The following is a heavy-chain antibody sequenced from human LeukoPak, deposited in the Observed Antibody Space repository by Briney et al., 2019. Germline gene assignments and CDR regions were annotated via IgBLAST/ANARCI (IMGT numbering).Heavy chain of an antibody. CDR1: GFTVSSNY. Sequence: PGGSLRLSCAASGFTVSSNYMSWVRQAPGKGLEWVSFIYSGGSTYYADSVKGRFTISRDNSKNTLYLQMNSLRAEDTAVYYCARDYPYYYDSSGYYSFDYWGQGTLVTVSS. CDR2: IYSGGST. J-gene: IGHJ4*02. CDR3: ARDYPYYYDSSGYYSFDY. V-gene: IGHV3-66*01. D-gene: IGHD3-22*01.